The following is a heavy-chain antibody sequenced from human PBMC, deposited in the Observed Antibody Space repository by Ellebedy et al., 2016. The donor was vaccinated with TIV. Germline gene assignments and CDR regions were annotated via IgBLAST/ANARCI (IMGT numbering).Heavy chain of an antibody. CDR3: ASVALDRSGISYFDY. V-gene: IGHV5-51*01. D-gene: IGHD4-23*01. CDR2: IYPGDSDT. CDR1: GYSFTSYW. J-gene: IGHJ4*02. Sequence: GESLKISXKGSGYSFTSYWIGWVRQMPGKGLEWMGIIYPGDSDTRYSPSFQGQVTISADKSISTAYLQWSSLKASDTAMYYCASVALDRSGISYFDYWGQGTLVTVSS.